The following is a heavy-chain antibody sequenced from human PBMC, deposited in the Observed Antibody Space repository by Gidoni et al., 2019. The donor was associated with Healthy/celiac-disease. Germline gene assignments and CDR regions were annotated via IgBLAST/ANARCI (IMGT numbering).Heavy chain of an antibody. CDR2: INPSGGST. CDR3: AREVLRILALP. D-gene: IGHD2-15*01. J-gene: IGHJ5*02. CDR1: GYTFTSYY. Sequence: QVQLVQSGAEVKKPGASVKVSCKASGYTFTSYYMHWVRQAPGQGLEWMGIINPSGGSTSYAQKFQGRVTMTRDTSTSTVYMGLSSLRSEDTAVYYCAREVLRILALPWGQGTLVTVSS. V-gene: IGHV1-46*01.